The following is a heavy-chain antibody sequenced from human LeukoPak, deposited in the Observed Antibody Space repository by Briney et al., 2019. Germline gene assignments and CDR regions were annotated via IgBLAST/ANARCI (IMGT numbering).Heavy chain of an antibody. V-gene: IGHV1-2*02. J-gene: IGHJ4*02. CDR3: ARGYCSSTTCYALDY. D-gene: IGHD2-2*01. CDR1: GYTFTGYY. Sequence: GASVKVSCKASGYTFTGYYMHLVRQFTGPGLELIGWINPNSGGTNYAQRFQGRVTMTRDTSISTAYIELSRLRSDDTAVYYCARGYCSSTTCYALDYWGQGTLVTVSS. CDR2: INPNSGGT.